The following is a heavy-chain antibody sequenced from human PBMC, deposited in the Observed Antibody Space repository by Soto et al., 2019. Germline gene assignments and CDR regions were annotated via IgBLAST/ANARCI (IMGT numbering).Heavy chain of an antibody. J-gene: IGHJ4*02. D-gene: IGHD3-16*01. CDR3: ARRHFGEGFDY. Sequence: SETLSLTCTFSGFSISSSSYYLGWIRQPPGKGLEWIGSIYYSGSTYYNPSLKSRVTISVDTSKNQFSLKLSSVTAADTVVYYCARRHFGEGFDYWGQGTLVPVSS. CDR1: GFSISSSSYY. CDR2: IYYSGST. V-gene: IGHV4-39*01.